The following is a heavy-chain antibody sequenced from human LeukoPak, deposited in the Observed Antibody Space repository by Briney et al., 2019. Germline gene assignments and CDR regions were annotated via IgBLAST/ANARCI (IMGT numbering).Heavy chain of an antibody. CDR1: GFTFDDYA. V-gene: IGHV3-9*01. CDR3: AKADSSGYNWFDP. CDR2: ISWNSGSI. D-gene: IGHD3-22*01. Sequence: GGSLRLSCAASGFTFDDYAMHWVRQPPGKGLEWVSGISWNSGSIGYADSVKGRFTISRDNAKNSLYLQMNSLRAEDTALYYCAKADSSGYNWFDPWGQGTLVTVSS. J-gene: IGHJ5*02.